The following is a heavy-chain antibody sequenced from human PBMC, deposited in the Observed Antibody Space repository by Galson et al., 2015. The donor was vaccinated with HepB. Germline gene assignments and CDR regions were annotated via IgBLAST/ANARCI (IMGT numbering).Heavy chain of an antibody. Sequence: SLRLSCAASGFTFGDYYMTWIRQAPGKGPEWVSYISSGSSHTNYADSVKGRFVVSRDNAMNSLHLQMSSLRAEDTAVYYCATVYPPGGAFDSWGQGTLVTVSS. CDR2: ISSGSSHT. D-gene: IGHD1-26*01. J-gene: IGHJ4*02. CDR1: GFTFGDYY. CDR3: ATVYPPGGAFDS. V-gene: IGHV3-11*05.